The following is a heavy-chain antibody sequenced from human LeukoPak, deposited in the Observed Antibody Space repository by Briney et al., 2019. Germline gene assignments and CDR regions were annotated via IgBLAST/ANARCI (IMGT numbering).Heavy chain of an antibody. CDR3: ARGGTRGYSSSWYLNDAFDI. Sequence: ASVKVSCKASGYTFTSYGISWVRQAPGQGLEWMGWISAYNGNTNYAQKLQGRVTMTTDTSTSTAYMELSRLRSDDTAVYYCARGGTRGYSSSWYLNDAFDIWGQGTMVTVSS. D-gene: IGHD6-13*01. J-gene: IGHJ3*02. CDR2: ISAYNGNT. V-gene: IGHV1-18*01. CDR1: GYTFTSYG.